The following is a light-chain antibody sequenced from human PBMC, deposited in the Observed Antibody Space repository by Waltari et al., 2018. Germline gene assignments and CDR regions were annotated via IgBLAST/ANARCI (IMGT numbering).Light chain of an antibody. CDR1: QGISSY. V-gene: IGKV1-9*01. CDR2: AAS. J-gene: IGKJ2*01. Sequence: IQLTQSPSFLSASVGDRVTSTCRASQGISSYLAWYQQKPGKAPKLLIYAASTLQSGVPSRFSGSGSGTEFTLTISSLQPEDFATYYCQQLNSYPYTFGQGTKLEIK. CDR3: QQLNSYPYT.